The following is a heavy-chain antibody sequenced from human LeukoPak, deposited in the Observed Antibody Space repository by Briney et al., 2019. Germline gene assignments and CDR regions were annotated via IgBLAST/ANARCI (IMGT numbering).Heavy chain of an antibody. Sequence: SETLSLTCTVSGGSISSYYWSWIRQPPGKGLGWIGEINHSGSTNYNPSLKNRVTISVDTSKNQLSLKLSSVTAADTAVYYCARVVQGFDDFEIWGQGTMVTVSS. CDR2: INHSGST. CDR1: GGSISSYY. J-gene: IGHJ3*02. D-gene: IGHD2-2*01. CDR3: ARVVQGFDDFEI. V-gene: IGHV4-34*01.